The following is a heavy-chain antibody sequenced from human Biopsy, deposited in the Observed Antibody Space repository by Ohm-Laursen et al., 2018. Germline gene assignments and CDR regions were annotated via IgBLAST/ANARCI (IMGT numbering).Heavy chain of an antibody. V-gene: IGHV3-23*01. CDR3: AKYDYSSSPRRYFDP. Sequence: GSLRLSCAASGFTFSSYAMSWVRQPPGKGLEWVSSLTGSGGSTYYADSVKGRFTISRDNSKNTLSLQMNSLRAEDTAVYYCAKYDYSSSPRRYFDPWGQGTQVTVSS. D-gene: IGHD6-6*01. CDR2: LTGSGGST. CDR1: GFTFSSYA. J-gene: IGHJ5*02.